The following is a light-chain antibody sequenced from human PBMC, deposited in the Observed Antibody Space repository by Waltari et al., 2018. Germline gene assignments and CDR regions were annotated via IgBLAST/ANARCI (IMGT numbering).Light chain of an antibody. CDR1: SRYVGASQY. J-gene: IGLJ1*01. Sequence: QSALTQHRSVSGSPGQSVTISRTGTSRYVGASQYVSWFQQHPAGAPKRLIFDVTERPSGVPDRFSGSKSANTASLTISGLQPDDEADYYCCSYAGTYTYVFGPGTSVTVL. CDR3: CSYAGTYTYV. V-gene: IGLV2-11*01. CDR2: DVT.